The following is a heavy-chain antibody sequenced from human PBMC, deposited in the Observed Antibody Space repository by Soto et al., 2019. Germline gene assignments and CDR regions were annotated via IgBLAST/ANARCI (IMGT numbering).Heavy chain of an antibody. CDR1: GGSITSYY. J-gene: IGHJ6*02. D-gene: IGHD3-3*01. CDR3: ARDMRVFGGMDV. V-gene: IGHV4-4*07. Sequence: QVQLEESGPGLVKPSETLSLTCTVSGGSITSYYWSWIRQPAGKGLEWIGRTYITGDSNYSPSLTSRVTMSLDTSKNQFSLKLSSATAADTAVYYCARDMRVFGGMDVWGRGTTVTVSS. CDR2: TYITGDS.